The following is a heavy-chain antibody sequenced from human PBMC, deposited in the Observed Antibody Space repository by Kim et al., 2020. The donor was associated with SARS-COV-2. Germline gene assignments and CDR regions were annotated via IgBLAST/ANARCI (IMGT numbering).Heavy chain of an antibody. V-gene: IGHV1-18*01. D-gene: IGHD3-10*01. Sequence: ASVKVSCKTSGYNFTSFGISWVRQAPGQGLEWMGWISTYTKKTYYAPKFHGRVTMTTDTSTNTAFLDLRSLISGDTAFYYCARDYSAYYYNSGGSGWLDPWGLGTLVTVSS. CDR3: ARDYSAYYYNSGGSGWLDP. CDR1: GYNFTSFG. CDR2: ISTYTKKT. J-gene: IGHJ5*02.